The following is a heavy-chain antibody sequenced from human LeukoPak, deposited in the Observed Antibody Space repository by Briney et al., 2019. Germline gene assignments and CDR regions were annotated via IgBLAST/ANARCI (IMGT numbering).Heavy chain of an antibody. CDR2: SYYSGST. CDR1: GVSISNTNYY. CDR3: ASSGWYEGGVY. J-gene: IGHJ4*02. V-gene: IGHV4-39*02. Sequence: AAETLCLTCTASGVSISNTNYYWGWIRQPPGKGLEWIGTSYYSGSTYDNPSLKSRVTISVDTSKNHFSLKLSSVTAADTAVYYCASSGWYEGGVYWGQGTLVTVSS. D-gene: IGHD6-19*01.